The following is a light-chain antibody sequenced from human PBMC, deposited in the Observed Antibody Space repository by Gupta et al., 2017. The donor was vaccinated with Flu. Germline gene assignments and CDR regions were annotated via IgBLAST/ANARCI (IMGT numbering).Light chain of an antibody. CDR2: WVS. V-gene: IGKV4-1*01. CDR3: QQDASAPWA. J-gene: IGKJ2*01. CDR1: QSGLDSSKNKNY. Sequence: SLGERATINCKSCQSGLDSSKNKNYLAWYQQKPGQPPKLLIYWVSTREFGVPDRFSGRGSGTDFTLTISRLQAEDVAVYYCQQDASAPWAFGQGTKVEIK.